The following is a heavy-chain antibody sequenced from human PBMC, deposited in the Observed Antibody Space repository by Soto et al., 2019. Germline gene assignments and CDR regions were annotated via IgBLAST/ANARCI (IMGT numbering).Heavy chain of an antibody. CDR3: ARYNTGHSDY. J-gene: IGHJ4*02. CDR2: IWYHGNSM. D-gene: IGHD1-20*01. CDR1: GFTFSSYG. Sequence: GGSLRLCCAASGFTFSSYGMHWVRQAPGKGLEWVAVIWYHGNSMYYADSVKGRFTISRDNSKNTLYLQMNNLRAEDTAVYYCARYNTGHSDYWGQGTLVTVSS. V-gene: IGHV3-33*01.